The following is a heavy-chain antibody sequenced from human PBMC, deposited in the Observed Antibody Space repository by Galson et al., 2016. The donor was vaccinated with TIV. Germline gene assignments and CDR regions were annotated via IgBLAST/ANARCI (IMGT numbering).Heavy chain of an antibody. Sequence: SLRLSCAASGLSVSINYMAWVRQAPGKGLEWVSLISAGGNTYYPDSVKGRFTISRENSKNTPYLQMNSLRVEDTAVYYCARDRVVDATYYYYYYYMDVWGTGTTVTVSS. CDR1: GLSVSINY. V-gene: IGHV3-66*02. CDR2: ISAGGNT. J-gene: IGHJ6*03. CDR3: ARDRVVDATYYYYYYYMDV. D-gene: IGHD2-15*01.